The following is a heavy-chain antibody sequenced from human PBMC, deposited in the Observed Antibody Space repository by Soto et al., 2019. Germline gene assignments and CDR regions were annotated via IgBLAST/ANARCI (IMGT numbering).Heavy chain of an antibody. CDR1: NGSISHYY. Sequence: QVQLQESGPGLLRPSEALSLTCTVSNGSISHYYWSWIRQSPGKGLEWIAYIYDSGITNYNPSLKSRVTISVDTSKNQFSLKLSSVTAADTAAYYCAGGYLQLFDYWGQRILVTVSS. CDR2: IYDSGIT. V-gene: IGHV4-59*01. J-gene: IGHJ4*02. CDR3: AGGYLQLFDY. D-gene: IGHD1-1*01.